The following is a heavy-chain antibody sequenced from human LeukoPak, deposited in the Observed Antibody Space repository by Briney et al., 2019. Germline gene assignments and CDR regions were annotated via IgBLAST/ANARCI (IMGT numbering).Heavy chain of an antibody. CDR3: ARDPREIPYYYDSSGYLSPYGMDV. Sequence: SDPLTLPCTVSGLSISSYYWSWIPQPPGKGLEWLRYIYYSGSTNHNPPLKSRVTISVDTSKNQFSLRLSSVTAAATAVYYCARDPREIPYYYDSSGYLSPYGMDVWGQGTTVTVSS. CDR1: GLSISSYY. J-gene: IGHJ6*02. CDR2: IYYSGST. V-gene: IGHV4-59*01. D-gene: IGHD3-22*01.